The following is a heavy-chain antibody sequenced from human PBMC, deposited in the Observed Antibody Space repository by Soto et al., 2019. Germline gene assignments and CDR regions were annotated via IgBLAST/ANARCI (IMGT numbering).Heavy chain of an antibody. Sequence: PGGSLRLSCAASGFTFSSSAMHWVRQASGKGLEGVGRIRSKANSYATAYAASVKGRFTISRDDSKNTAYLQMNSLTNEDTAVSYCTSGKDYDFWRGYYQDFFDYLGQGPMVTSSA. CDR3: TSGKDYDFWRGYYQDFFDY. CDR2: IRSKANSYAT. CDR1: GFTFSSSA. V-gene: IGHV3-73*01. J-gene: IGHJ4*02. D-gene: IGHD3-3*01.